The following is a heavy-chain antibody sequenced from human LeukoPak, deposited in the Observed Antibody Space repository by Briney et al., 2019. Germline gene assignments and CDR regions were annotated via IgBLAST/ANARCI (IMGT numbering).Heavy chain of an antibody. CDR1: GFTVSSNY. D-gene: IGHD3-10*01. CDR3: AGGKYYYGSGSYWLGAFDI. V-gene: IGHV3-53*01. CDR2: IYSGGST. J-gene: IGHJ3*02. Sequence: GGSLRLSCAASGFTVSSNYMSWVRQAPGKGLEWVSVIYSGGSTYYADSVKGRFTISRANSKNTLYLQMNSLRAEDTAVYYCAGGKYYYGSGSYWLGAFDIWGQGTMVTVSS.